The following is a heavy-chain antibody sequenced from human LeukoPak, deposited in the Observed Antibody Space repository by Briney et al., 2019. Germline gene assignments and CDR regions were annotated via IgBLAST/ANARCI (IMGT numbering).Heavy chain of an antibody. Sequence: ASVKVSCKASGYRFTSYAVNWGRQAPGQGLEWMGWINTNTGNPTYDQGFTGRFVFSLDTSVSTAHLHITSLQAEDTAVYYCALTSKWDADGGAYFDYWGQGTLVTVSS. CDR2: INTNTGNP. CDR3: ALTSKWDADGGAYFDY. D-gene: IGHD1-26*01. V-gene: IGHV7-4-1*02. CDR1: GYRFTSYA. J-gene: IGHJ4*02.